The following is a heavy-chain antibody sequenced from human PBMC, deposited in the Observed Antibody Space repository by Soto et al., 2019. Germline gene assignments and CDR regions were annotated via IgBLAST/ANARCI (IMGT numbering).Heavy chain of an antibody. D-gene: IGHD3-10*01. CDR2: ISSSSSYI. J-gene: IGHJ6*02. CDR1: GINITGHY. CDR3: ARARGEDYYYGMDV. V-gene: IGHV3-21*01. Sequence: GGSLRLSCEVSGINITGHYMGWARQAPGKGLEWISSISSSSSYIYYADSVKGRFTISRDNAKNSLYLQMNSLRAEDTAVYYCARARGEDYYYGMDVWAQGTTVTVSS.